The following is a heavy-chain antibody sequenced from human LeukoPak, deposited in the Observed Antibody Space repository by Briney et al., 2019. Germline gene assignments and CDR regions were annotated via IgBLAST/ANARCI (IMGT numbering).Heavy chain of an antibody. CDR2: ISSSSSYT. J-gene: IGHJ4*02. CDR1: GFTFSDYY. V-gene: IGHV3-11*05. Sequence: PGGPLRLSCAASGFTFSDYYMSWIRQAPGKGLEWVSYISSSSSYTNYADSVKGRFTISRDNAKNSLYLQMNSLRAEDTAVYYCARANYYGSGSYDYWGQGTLVTVSS. CDR3: ARANYYGSGSYDY. D-gene: IGHD3-10*01.